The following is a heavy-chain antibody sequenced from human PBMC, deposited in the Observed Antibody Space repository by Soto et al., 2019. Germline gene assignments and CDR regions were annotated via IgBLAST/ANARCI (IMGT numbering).Heavy chain of an antibody. Sequence: QVQLLQSGAEVKKPGASVKVSCKASGYMFNTYVITWVRQAPGQGLEWMGWISVYNGNIDYAQKFEGRVHMTTDTSTSTAYMELQSLTSDDTAVYYCARTYGSGAYFLPFEYWGQGTPVSVSS. CDR2: ISVYNGNI. CDR1: GYMFNTYV. CDR3: ARTYGSGAYFLPFEY. J-gene: IGHJ4*02. D-gene: IGHD3-10*01. V-gene: IGHV1-18*01.